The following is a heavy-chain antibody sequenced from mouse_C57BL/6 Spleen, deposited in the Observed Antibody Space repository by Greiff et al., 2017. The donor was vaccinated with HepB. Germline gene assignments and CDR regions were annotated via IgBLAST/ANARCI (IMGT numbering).Heavy chain of an antibody. CDR1: GFSLSTSGMG. J-gene: IGHJ4*01. V-gene: IGHV8-12*01. CDR3: ARSPREAMDY. Sequence: QVTLKECGPGILQSSQTLSLTCSFSGFSLSTSGMGVSWIRQPSGKGLEWLANIYWDDDTRYNPSLKSRLTISKDTSRNQVFLKITSVDTADTATYYCARSPREAMDYWGQGTSVTVSS. CDR2: IYWDDDT.